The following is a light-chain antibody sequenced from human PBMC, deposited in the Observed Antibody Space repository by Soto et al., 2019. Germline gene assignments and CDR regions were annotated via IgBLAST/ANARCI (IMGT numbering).Light chain of an antibody. CDR3: QQYSGSLPYT. V-gene: IGKV3-20*01. Sequence: EIVLTQSPDTLSLSPGETATLSCRASQSVYNRYLAWYQQKPGQAPRLLIYGASFSVPGTPDRFSGSGSGSDFSLTISRLEPEDFGVYYCQQYSGSLPYTFGQGTRLEIK. CDR2: GAS. J-gene: IGKJ2*01. CDR1: QSVYNRY.